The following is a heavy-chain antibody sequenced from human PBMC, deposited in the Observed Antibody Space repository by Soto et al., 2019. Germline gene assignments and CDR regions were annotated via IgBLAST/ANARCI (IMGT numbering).Heavy chain of an antibody. Sequence: SETLSLTCTVSGGSISSGGYYWSWIRQHPGKGLEWIGYIYYSGSTYYNPSLKSRVTISVDTSKNQFSLKLSSVTPEDTAVYYCARDGSTFGGVIVTLFDFWGQGALVTVSS. J-gene: IGHJ4*02. V-gene: IGHV4-31*03. CDR3: ARDGSTFGGVIVTLFDF. CDR1: GGSISSGGYY. D-gene: IGHD3-16*02. CDR2: IYYSGST.